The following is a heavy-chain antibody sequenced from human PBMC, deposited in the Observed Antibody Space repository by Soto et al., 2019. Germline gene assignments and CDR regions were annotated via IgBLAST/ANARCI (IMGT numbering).Heavy chain of an antibody. Sequence: ASVKVSCKVSGYTLTELSMHWVRQAPGKGLEWMGGFDPEDGETIYEQKFQGRVTMTEGTSTDTAYKELSSLRSEDTAVYYCATDTSSSSWHYYYYGMDVWGQGTTVTVSS. CDR1: GYTLTELS. J-gene: IGHJ6*02. V-gene: IGHV1-24*01. D-gene: IGHD6-13*01. CDR3: ATDTSSSSWHYYYYGMDV. CDR2: FDPEDGET.